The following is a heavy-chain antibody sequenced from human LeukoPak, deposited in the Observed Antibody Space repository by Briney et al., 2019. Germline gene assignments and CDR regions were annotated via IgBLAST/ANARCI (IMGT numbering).Heavy chain of an antibody. CDR3: ARVINFYYYMDV. CDR1: GFTFSDYN. V-gene: IGHV3-11*04. J-gene: IGHJ6*03. CDR2: ISSGGTGK. Sequence: GGSLRLSCAASGFTFSDYNMRWLRQAPGKGLEWVSYISSGGTGKYYADSVKGRFTISRDNAKNSLYLQMNSLRAEDTAIYYCARVINFYYYMDVWGKGTTVTISS. D-gene: IGHD2/OR15-2a*01.